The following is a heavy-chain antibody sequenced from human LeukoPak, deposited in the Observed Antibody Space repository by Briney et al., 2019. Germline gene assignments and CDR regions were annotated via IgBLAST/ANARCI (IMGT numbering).Heavy chain of an antibody. D-gene: IGHD3-10*01. J-gene: IGHJ4*02. CDR1: GLTFISYE. CDR3: AIDGKGRNRIGYYFDY. Sequence: GGSLRLSCAASGLTFISYEMNCVRQAPGKGLEWVSYISSSGSTIYYAASVKGRFTISRDNAKNSLYLQMNSLRAEDTAVYYCAIDGKGRNRIGYYFDYWGQGTLVTVSS. V-gene: IGHV3-48*03. CDR2: ISSSGSTI.